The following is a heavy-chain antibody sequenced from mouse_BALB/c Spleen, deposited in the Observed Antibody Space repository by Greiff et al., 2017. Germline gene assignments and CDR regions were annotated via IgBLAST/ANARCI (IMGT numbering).Heavy chain of an antibody. CDR1: GFTFSSFG. CDR3: ALLRYSYYYAMDY. V-gene: IGHV5-17*02. D-gene: IGHD1-1*01. Sequence: EVQLVESGGGLVQPGGSRKLSCAASGFTFSSFGMHWVRQAPEKGLEWVAYISSGSSTIYYADTVKGRFTISRDNPKNTLFLQMTSLRSEDTAMYYCALLRYSYYYAMDYWGQGTSVTVSS. J-gene: IGHJ4*01. CDR2: ISSGSSTI.